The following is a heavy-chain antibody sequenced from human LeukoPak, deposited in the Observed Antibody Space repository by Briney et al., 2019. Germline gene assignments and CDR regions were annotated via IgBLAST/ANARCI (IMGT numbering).Heavy chain of an antibody. CDR1: GFTFGKNW. CDR3: AKDGSSFEY. D-gene: IGHD3-10*01. CDR2: IKEDESEK. J-gene: IGHJ4*02. V-gene: IGHV3-7*01. Sequence: GGSLRLSCAASGFTFGKNWMSWVRQAPGKGLEWVANIKEDESEKYYADSVKGRFTIARDNAKNSVYLNMNSLRAEDTAVYYCAKDGSSFEYWGQGILVTVSP.